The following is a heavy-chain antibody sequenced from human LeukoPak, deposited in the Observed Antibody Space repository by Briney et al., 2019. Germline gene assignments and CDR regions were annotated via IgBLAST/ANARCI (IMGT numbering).Heavy chain of an antibody. CDR2: IYYSGST. CDR3: ASVDYGGLFLDY. CDR1: GGSISSGGYY. V-gene: IGHV4-31*03. D-gene: IGHD4-23*01. Sequence: SQTLSLTCTVSGGSISSGGYYWSWIRQHPGKGLEWIGYIYYSGSTYYNPSLKSRVTISVDTSKNQFSLKLSSVTAADTAVYYCASVDYGGLFLDYWGQGTLVTVSS. J-gene: IGHJ4*02.